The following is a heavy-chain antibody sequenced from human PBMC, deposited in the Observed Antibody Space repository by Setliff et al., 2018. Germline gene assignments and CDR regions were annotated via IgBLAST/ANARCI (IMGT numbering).Heavy chain of an antibody. J-gene: IGHJ5*02. D-gene: IGHD3-10*01. CDR3: ARGGMVRGVILRRNWFDP. Sequence: SETLSLTCAVYGGSFSGYYWSWIRQPPGKGLEWIGEINHSGSTNYNPSLKSRVTISVDTPKNQFSLKLSSVTAADTAVYYCARGGMVRGVILRRNWFDPWGQGTLVTVSS. CDR1: GGSFSGYY. V-gene: IGHV4-34*01. CDR2: INHSGST.